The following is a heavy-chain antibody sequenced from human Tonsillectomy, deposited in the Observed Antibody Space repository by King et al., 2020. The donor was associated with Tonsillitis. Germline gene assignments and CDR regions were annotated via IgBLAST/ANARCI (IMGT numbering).Heavy chain of an antibody. J-gene: IGHJ6*02. CDR2: INPNSGGT. CDR1: GYTFTGYY. D-gene: IGHD3-10*01. V-gene: IGHV1-2*02. CDR3: AREIMTMVRGVIIDYYHGLDV. Sequence: QLVQSGAEVKKPGASVKVSCKASGYTFTGYYMYWVRQAPGQGLEWMGWINPNSGGTNYAQKFQGRVTMTRDTSISTAYMELGRLRSDDTAVYYCAREIMTMVRGVIIDYYHGLDVWGQGTTVTVYS.